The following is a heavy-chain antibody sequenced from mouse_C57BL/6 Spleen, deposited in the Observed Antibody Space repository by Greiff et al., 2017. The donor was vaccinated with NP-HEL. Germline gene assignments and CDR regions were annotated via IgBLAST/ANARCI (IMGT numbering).Heavy chain of an antibody. CDR1: GYAFSSSW. Sequence: VQLQQSGPELVKPGASVKISCKASGYAFSSSWMNWVKQRPGKGLEWIGRIYPGDGDTNYNGKFKGKATLTEDKSSSTALMQLSSLTSEDSAVYFCARRDGYSAWLSYWGQGTLVTVSA. J-gene: IGHJ3*01. CDR3: ARRDGYSAWLSY. V-gene: IGHV1-82*01. CDR2: IYPGDGDT. D-gene: IGHD2-3*01.